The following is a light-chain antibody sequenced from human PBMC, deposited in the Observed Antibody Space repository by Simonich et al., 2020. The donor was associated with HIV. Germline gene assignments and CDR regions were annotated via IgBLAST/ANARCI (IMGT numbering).Light chain of an antibody. CDR1: TGAVTSGHY. CDR2: DTT. Sequence: QAVVTQEPSLTVSPGGTVTLTCGPSTGAVTSGHYPYWFQPNPGQAPRTLIYDTTNKHAWTPARFSGSLLGGKAALTLSGAQSEDEADYYCLLSYSGARVFGGGTQLTVL. J-gene: IGLJ3*02. CDR3: LLSYSGARV. V-gene: IGLV7-46*01.